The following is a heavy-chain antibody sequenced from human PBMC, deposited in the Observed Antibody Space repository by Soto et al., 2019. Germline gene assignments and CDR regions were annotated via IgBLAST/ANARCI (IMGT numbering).Heavy chain of an antibody. CDR3: AGRNGYYSGIDY. CDR2: VNHSGGI. J-gene: IGHJ4*02. CDR1: GGSFSGYY. Sequence: QVQLQQWGAGLLKPSETLSLTCDVYGGSFSGYYWSWIRQPPGKGLEWFGEVNHSGGIDYNPSLKSRVTISVDTSKNQFSLKLSSVTAADTAVYYCAGRNGYYSGIDYWGQGTLVTVSS. V-gene: IGHV4-34*02. D-gene: IGHD3-22*01.